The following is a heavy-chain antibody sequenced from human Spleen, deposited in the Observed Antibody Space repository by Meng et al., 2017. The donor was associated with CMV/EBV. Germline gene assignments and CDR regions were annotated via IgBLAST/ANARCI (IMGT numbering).Heavy chain of an antibody. CDR2: IYSGGNT. J-gene: IGHJ4*02. CDR3: AREDHYSSSFDY. D-gene: IGHD6-13*01. V-gene: IGHV3-53*05. Sequence: GESLKISCAASGFTVSSNYMSWVRQAPGKGLEWVSVIYSGGNTYYADSVKGRFTISRDNSKNTVYLQMNSLRAEDTAVYYCAREDHYSSSFDYWGQGTLVTVSS. CDR1: GFTVSSNY.